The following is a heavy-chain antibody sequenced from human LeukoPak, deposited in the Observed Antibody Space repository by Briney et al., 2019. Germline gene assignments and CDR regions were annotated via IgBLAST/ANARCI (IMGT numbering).Heavy chain of an antibody. J-gene: IGHJ4*02. V-gene: IGHV3-23*01. CDR1: GFTFSSYG. CDR3: AKDKDYVWGSYRYTRYFDY. D-gene: IGHD3-16*02. CDR2: ISGSGGST. Sequence: GGSLRLSCAASGFTFSSYGMSWVRQAPGKGLEWVSAISGSGGSTYYADSVEGRFTISRDNSKNTLYLQMNSLRAEDTAVYYCAKDKDYVWGSYRYTRYFDYWGQGTLVTVSS.